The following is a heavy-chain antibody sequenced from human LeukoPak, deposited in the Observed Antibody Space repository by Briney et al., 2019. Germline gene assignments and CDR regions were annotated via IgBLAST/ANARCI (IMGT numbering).Heavy chain of an antibody. CDR1: GDSVSSNSAS. J-gene: IGHJ4*02. CDR2: TYYTSKWFN. D-gene: IGHD4-23*01. V-gene: IGHV6-1*01. Sequence: SPTLSLTCAISGDSVSSNSASWHWIRQSPSRGLQWLGRTYYTSKWFNDYAVSLKSRITINPDTSKNQFSLQLNSVTPEDTAVYFCARDNDYGGYYFDYWGQGTLVTVSS. CDR3: ARDNDYGGYYFDY.